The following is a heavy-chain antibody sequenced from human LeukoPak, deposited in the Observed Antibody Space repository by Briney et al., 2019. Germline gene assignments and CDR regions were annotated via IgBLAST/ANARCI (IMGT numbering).Heavy chain of an antibody. Sequence: GGSLRLSCAASGFTFSGYTMNWVRQAPGKGLEWVSYISSCSDCVYYADSVKGRFTISRDNAKNSLYLQMNSLRAEDTAVYYGERDPTVGREAVNWFDPWGQGTLVIVST. J-gene: IGHJ5*02. V-gene: IGHV3-21*04. CDR2: ISSCSDCV. CDR1: GFTFSGYT. D-gene: IGHD4-11*01. CDR3: ERDPTVGREAVNWFDP.